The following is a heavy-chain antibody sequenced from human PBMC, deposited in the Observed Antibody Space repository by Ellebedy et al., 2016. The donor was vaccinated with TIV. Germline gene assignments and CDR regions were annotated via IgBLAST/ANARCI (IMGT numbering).Heavy chain of an antibody. J-gene: IGHJ4*02. CDR3: ARDGGRRELDY. Sequence: PGGSLRLSCSTSGFPFSPSGMHWVRQAPGQGLEWVAFVQNDGFSKHYIDSLEGRFTISRDNSKNTLYLQMNSLRVEDTAMYYCARDGGRRELDYWGQGTMVTVSS. D-gene: IGHD2-15*01. V-gene: IGHV3-30*02. CDR2: VQNDGFSK. CDR1: GFPFSPSG.